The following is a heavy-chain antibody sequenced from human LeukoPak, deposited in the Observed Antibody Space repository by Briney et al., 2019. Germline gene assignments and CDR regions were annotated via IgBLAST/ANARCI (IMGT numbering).Heavy chain of an antibody. D-gene: IGHD6-13*01. CDR2: INHSGST. CDR3: ARDTEYSSSSPFDP. CDR1: GGSFSGYY. J-gene: IGHJ5*02. Sequence: PSETLSLTCAVYGGSFSGYYWSWIRQPPGKGLEWIGEINHSGSTNYNPSLKSRVTISVDTSKNQFSLKLSSVTAADTAVYYCARDTEYSSSSPFDPWGQGTLVTVSS. V-gene: IGHV4-34*01.